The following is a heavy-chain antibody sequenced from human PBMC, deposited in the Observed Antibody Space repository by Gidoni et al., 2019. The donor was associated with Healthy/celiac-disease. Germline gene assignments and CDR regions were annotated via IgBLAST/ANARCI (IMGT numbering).Heavy chain of an antibody. CDR2: ISSNGGST. Sequence: EVQLVESGGGLVQPGGSLRLSCSASGFTFRSYAMHWVRQAPGKGLEYVSAISSNGGSTYYADSVKGRFTISRDNSKNTLYLQMSSLRAEDTAVYYCVKEGNWNRSRHFDYWGQGTLVTVSS. D-gene: IGHD1-1*01. CDR3: VKEGNWNRSRHFDY. CDR1: GFTFRSYA. V-gene: IGHV3-64D*06. J-gene: IGHJ4*02.